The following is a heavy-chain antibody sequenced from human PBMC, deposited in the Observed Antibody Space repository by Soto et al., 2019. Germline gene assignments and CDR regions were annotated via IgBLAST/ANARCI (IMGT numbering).Heavy chain of an antibody. J-gene: IGHJ4*02. Sequence: QVKLVQSGAEVKKPGASVKVSCKASGYTFTSYGISWVRQAPGQGLEWMGWIRPYNGKTNDAHKLKGRVTMTTDTSTSTAYMERRSLRADDKAAYYCARDRPPHDYWGQGTLVTVSS. CDR2: IRPYNGKT. D-gene: IGHD6-6*01. V-gene: IGHV1-18*01. CDR1: GYTFTSYG. CDR3: ARDRPPHDY.